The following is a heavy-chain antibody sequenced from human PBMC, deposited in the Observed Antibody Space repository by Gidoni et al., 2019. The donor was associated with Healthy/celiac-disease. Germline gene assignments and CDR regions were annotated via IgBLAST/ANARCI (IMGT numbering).Heavy chain of an antibody. J-gene: IGHJ4*02. CDR2: INHSGST. D-gene: IGHD2-21*02. Sequence: QVQLQQWGAGLLKPSDTLSLTCAVYGGSFSGYHWSWIRQPPGKGLEWIGEINHSGSTNYNPSLKRRVTISVDTSKNQFSLKLSSVTAADTAVYFCVRGRTRSHIVVVTATDLDYWGQGTLVTVSS. V-gene: IGHV4-34*01. CDR1: GGSFSGYH. CDR3: VRGRTRSHIVVVTATDLDY.